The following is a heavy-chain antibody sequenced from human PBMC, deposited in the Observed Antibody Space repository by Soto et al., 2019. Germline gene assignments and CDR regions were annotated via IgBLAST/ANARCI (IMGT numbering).Heavy chain of an antibody. CDR3: ARATSVDAY. CDR2: IQQDGSET. V-gene: IGHV3-7*01. D-gene: IGHD5-12*01. Sequence: EVQLVESGGDMVQPGGSLRLSCAASGFAFSGYGLSWVRQAPGKGLEGVANIQQDGSETYYVDSVKGRCTIARGNAKNALYLQMNSLRVDDTAVSYCARATSVDAYWGQGTLVTVSS. J-gene: IGHJ4*02. CDR1: GFAFSGYG.